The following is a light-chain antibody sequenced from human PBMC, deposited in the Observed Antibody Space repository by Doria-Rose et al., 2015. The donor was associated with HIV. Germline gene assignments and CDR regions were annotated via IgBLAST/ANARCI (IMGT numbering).Light chain of an antibody. V-gene: IGKV3-20*01. CDR1: QSVSANY. J-gene: IGKJ1*01. Sequence: LTQSPGTLSLSPGERATLSCRASQSVSANYLAWYQQRPGQSPRLLIYGASSRATDIPDGFSGSGSGTDFTLTISRLEPEDFAVYYCHQYASSRTFGQGTKVEIK. CDR2: GAS. CDR3: HQYASSRT.